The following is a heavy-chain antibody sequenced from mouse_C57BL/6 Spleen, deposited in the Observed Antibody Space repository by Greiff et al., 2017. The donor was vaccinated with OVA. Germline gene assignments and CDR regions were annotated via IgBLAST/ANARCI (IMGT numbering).Heavy chain of an antibody. CDR1: GYTFTDYY. J-gene: IGHJ2*01. V-gene: IGHV1-77*01. D-gene: IGHD2-2*01. CDR3: ARQGFDGYDDYFDD. Sequence: VQLQQSGAELVKPGASVKISCKASGYTFTDYYINWVKQRPGQGLEWIGKIGPGRGSTYYNEKFKGKATLTADKSSSTAYMRLSSLTSEDAAVYFCARQGFDGYDDYFDDWGQGTTLTVSS. CDR2: IGPGRGST.